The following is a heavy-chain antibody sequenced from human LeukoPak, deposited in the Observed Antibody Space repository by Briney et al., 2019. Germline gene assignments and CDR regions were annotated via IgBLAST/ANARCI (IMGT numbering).Heavy chain of an antibody. D-gene: IGHD3-22*01. CDR2: ISDSGAFT. J-gene: IGHJ3*02. CDR1: GFTFSTYA. Sequence: GGSLRLSCAASGFTFSTYAMSWVRQAPGKGLEWVSAISDSGAFTYYADSVKGRFTISRDNSKSTLYLQVNSLRAEDTAVYYCAKNIDASPGLGATMIIIVSGAFDIWGQGTMVTVSS. V-gene: IGHV3-23*01. CDR3: AKNIDASPGLGATMIIIVSGAFDI.